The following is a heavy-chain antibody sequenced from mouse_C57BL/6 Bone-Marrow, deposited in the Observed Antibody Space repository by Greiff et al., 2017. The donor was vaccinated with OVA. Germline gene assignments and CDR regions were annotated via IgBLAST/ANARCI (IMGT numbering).Heavy chain of an antibody. CDR2: INPSSGYT. CDR3: ARHGSSPYYAMDY. J-gene: IGHJ4*01. CDR1: GYTFTSYW. Sequence: QVQLKESGAELAKPGASVKLSCKASGYTFTSYWMHWVKQRPGQGLEWIGYINPSSGYTKYNQKFKDKATLTADKSSSTAYMQLSSLTYEDSAVYYCARHGSSPYYAMDYWGQGTSVTVSS. D-gene: IGHD1-1*01. V-gene: IGHV1-7*01.